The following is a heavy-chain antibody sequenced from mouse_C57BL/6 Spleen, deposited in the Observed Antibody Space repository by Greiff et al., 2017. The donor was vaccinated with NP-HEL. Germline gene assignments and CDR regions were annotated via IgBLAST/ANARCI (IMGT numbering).Heavy chain of an antibody. Sequence: QVQLQQPGAELVMPGASVKLSCKASGYTFTSYWMHWVKQRPGQGLEWIGEIDPSDSYTNYNQKFKGKSTLTVDKSSITAYMQLSSLTSEDSAVYYCARVGVNDGYYFDYWGQGTTLTVSS. CDR2: IDPSDSYT. D-gene: IGHD2-3*01. J-gene: IGHJ2*01. CDR3: ARVGVNDGYYFDY. V-gene: IGHV1-69*01. CDR1: GYTFTSYW.